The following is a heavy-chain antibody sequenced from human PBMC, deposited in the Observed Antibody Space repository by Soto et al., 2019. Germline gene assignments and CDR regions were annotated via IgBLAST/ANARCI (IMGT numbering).Heavy chain of an antibody. J-gene: IGHJ6*03. Sequence: SETLSLTCTVSGGSISSYYWTWIRQPPGKGLEWIGYIYRSGSTNYNPSLKSRLTISVDTSKNQFSLKLSSVTAADTAVYYCARTLDYGHMDVWGKGTTVTVSS. CDR1: GGSISSYY. CDR2: IYRSGST. V-gene: IGHV4-59*01. CDR3: ARTLDYGHMDV. D-gene: IGHD3-16*01.